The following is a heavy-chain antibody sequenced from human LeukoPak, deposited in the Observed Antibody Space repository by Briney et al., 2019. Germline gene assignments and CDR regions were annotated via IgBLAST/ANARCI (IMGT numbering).Heavy chain of an antibody. J-gene: IGHJ4*02. Sequence: SETLSLTCVVSGYSISSGYHWCWIRQPPGEGLEWIGSVYRSGSTYYNPSLKSRVTISVDTSKNQISLKVRSVTAADTAVYYCARENWVFDYWGQGILVTVSS. D-gene: IGHD7-27*01. V-gene: IGHV4-38-2*02. CDR2: VYRSGST. CDR1: GYSISSGYH. CDR3: ARENWVFDY.